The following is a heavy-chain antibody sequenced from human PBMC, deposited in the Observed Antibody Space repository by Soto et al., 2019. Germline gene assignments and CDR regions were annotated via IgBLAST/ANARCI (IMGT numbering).Heavy chain of an antibody. CDR1: GGSIRSGGYY. CDR3: ARDSSYDSSGYYQYNWFDP. V-gene: IGHV4-31*03. D-gene: IGHD3-22*01. Sequence: QVQLQESGPGLVKPSQSLSLTCTVSGGSIRSGGYYWSWIRQHPGKGLEWIGYIYYSGSTYYNPSLKSRVTISVDTSKNQFSLKLSYVTVADTAVYYCARDSSYDSSGYYQYNWFDPWGQGTLVTVSS. J-gene: IGHJ5*02. CDR2: IYYSGST.